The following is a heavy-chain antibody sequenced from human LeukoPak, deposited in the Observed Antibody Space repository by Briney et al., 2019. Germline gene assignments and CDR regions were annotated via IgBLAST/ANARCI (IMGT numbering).Heavy chain of an antibody. CDR1: GGSISSYY. Sequence: SETLSLTCTVSGGSISSYYWSWIRQPPGKGLEWIGYIYYSGSTNYNPSLKSRVTISLDTSKNQFSLKLSSVTAADTAVYYCARVPYDSSGYYYFDYWGQGTLVTVSS. CDR3: ARVPYDSSGYYYFDY. CDR2: IYYSGST. V-gene: IGHV4-59*01. J-gene: IGHJ4*02. D-gene: IGHD3-22*01.